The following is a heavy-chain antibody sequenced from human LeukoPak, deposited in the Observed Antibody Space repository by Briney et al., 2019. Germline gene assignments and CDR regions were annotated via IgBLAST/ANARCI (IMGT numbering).Heavy chain of an antibody. J-gene: IGHJ4*02. CDR3: AKDLYTTITPGGLFDY. Sequence: QSGGSLRLSCAASGFTFDDYAMHWVRQAPGKGLEWVSGISWNSGSIGYADSVKGRFTISRDNAKNSLYLQMNSLRAEDMASYYCAKDLYTTITPGGLFDYWGQGTLVTVSS. D-gene: IGHD4-11*01. CDR2: ISWNSGSI. CDR1: GFTFDDYA. V-gene: IGHV3-9*03.